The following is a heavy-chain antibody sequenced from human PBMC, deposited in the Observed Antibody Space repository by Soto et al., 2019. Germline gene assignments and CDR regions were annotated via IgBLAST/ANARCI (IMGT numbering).Heavy chain of an antibody. Sequence: QVQLQQWGAGLLKPSETLSLTCAVYGGSFSGYYWSWIRQPPGKGLEWIGEINHSGSTNYNPSLKXRXTXXVDTSKNQFPLKLSSVTAADTAVYYCARDYYDSSGRPTIDYWGQGTLVTVSS. CDR3: ARDYYDSSGRPTIDY. CDR1: GGSFSGYY. J-gene: IGHJ4*02. D-gene: IGHD3-22*01. V-gene: IGHV4-34*01. CDR2: INHSGST.